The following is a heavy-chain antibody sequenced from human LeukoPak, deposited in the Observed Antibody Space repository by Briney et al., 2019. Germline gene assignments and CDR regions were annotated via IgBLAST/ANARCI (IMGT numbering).Heavy chain of an antibody. Sequence: GGSLRLSCAASGFTFSSYAMSWVRQAPGKGPEWVANIKQDGSQRYYVDSVRGRFTISRDNSKNTLYLQMNSLRAEDTAVYYCAKVITGPNWFDPWGQGTLVTVSS. CDR3: AKVITGPNWFDP. V-gene: IGHV3-7*03. CDR2: IKQDGSQR. D-gene: IGHD1-14*01. J-gene: IGHJ5*02. CDR1: GFTFSSYA.